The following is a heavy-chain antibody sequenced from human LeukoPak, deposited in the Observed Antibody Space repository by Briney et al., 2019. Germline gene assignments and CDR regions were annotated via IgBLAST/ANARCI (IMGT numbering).Heavy chain of an antibody. CDR3: ARGPHERSGYPDD. J-gene: IGHJ4*02. D-gene: IGHD3-22*01. CDR1: GYTFNTYG. V-gene: IGHV1-18*01. CDR2: ISPYNGNT. Sequence: GASVKVFCKASGYTFNTYGITWVRQAPGQGLEWMGWISPYNGNTNYAQKFQGRVTLTTDTSTSTAYMELRSLRSDDTAVYYCARGPHERSGYPDDWGQGTLVTVSS.